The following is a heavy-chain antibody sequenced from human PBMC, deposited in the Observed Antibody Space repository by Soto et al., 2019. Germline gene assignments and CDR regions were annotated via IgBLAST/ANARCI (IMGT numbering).Heavy chain of an antibody. CDR3: GRVGIVDTIKSYGMDV. Sequence: GGSLRLSCAASGFTFSSYDMHWVRQATGKGLEWVSAIGTAGDTYYPGSVKGRFTISRENAKNSWYLQMNSLRAEDTAVYYCGRVGIVDTIKSYGMDVWGQGTTVTVSS. CDR2: IGTAGDT. J-gene: IGHJ6*02. V-gene: IGHV3-13*01. D-gene: IGHD5-12*01. CDR1: GFTFSSYD.